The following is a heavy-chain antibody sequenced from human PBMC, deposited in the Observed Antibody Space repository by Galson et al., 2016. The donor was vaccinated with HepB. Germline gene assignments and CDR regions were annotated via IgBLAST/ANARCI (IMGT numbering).Heavy chain of an antibody. D-gene: IGHD2-21*02. J-gene: IGHJ5*02. CDR2: ISDSGST. Sequence: TLSLTCIVSGGSISSGGYHWNWIRQHPGKGLEWIGHISDSGSTWYNPTLKSRATISVDMSRDQFSLKLGSVTAADTAVYYCARGHGPCRDDCYSFDPWGQGTLCTVSS. V-gene: IGHV4-31*03. CDR1: GGSISSGGYH. CDR3: ARGHGPCRDDCYSFDP.